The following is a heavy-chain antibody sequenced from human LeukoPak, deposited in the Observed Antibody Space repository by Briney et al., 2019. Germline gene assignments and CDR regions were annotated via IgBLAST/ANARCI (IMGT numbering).Heavy chain of an antibody. Sequence: SETLSLTCTVYGGSFSGYYWSWIRQPPGKGLEWIGEINHSGSTYYNPSLKSRVTISVDTSKNQFSLQLSSVTTADTAVYYCARPRVTTAIYLFDYWGQGTLVTVSS. CDR3: ARPRVTTAIYLFDY. D-gene: IGHD2-21*02. CDR1: GGSFSGYY. CDR2: INHSGST. V-gene: IGHV4-34*01. J-gene: IGHJ4*02.